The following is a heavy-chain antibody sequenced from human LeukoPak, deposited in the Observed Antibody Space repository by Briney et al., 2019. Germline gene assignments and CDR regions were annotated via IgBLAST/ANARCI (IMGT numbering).Heavy chain of an antibody. J-gene: IGHJ3*02. CDR2: MNIGGTTR. CDR3: VREKAAVKGDAFDI. V-gene: IGHV3-48*03. Sequence: GGSLRLSCEASGFTLSTSEMNWVRQAPGRGLEWLSYMNIGGTTRYNADSVKGRFTISRDNARNSLYLQMNSLRAEDTAVYYCVREKAAVKGDAFDIWGQVTMVTVSS. CDR1: GFTLSTSE. D-gene: IGHD6-13*01.